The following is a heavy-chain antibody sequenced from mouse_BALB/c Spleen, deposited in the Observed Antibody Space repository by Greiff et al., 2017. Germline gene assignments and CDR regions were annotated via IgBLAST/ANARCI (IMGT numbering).Heavy chain of an antibody. CDR1: GYTFTSYW. CDR3: ARDGNPFYYAMDY. J-gene: IGHJ4*01. CDR2: INPSTGYT. Sequence: QVQLKESGAELAKPGASVKMSCKASGYTFTSYWMHWVKQRPGQGLEWIGYINPSTGYTEYNQKFKDKATLTADKSSSTAYMQLSSLTSEDSAVYYCARDGNPFYYAMDYWGQGTSVTVSS. D-gene: IGHD2-1*01. V-gene: IGHV1-7*01.